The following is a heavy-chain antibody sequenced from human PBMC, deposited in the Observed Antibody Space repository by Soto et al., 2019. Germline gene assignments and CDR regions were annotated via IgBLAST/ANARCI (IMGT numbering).Heavy chain of an antibody. CDR1: GFFFSTYA. CDR2: ISNNGYDT. CDR3: AHPRGYGVFDAVDI. V-gene: IGHV3-23*01. D-gene: IGHD4-17*01. Sequence: GSLRLSCAAPGFFFSTYAMNWVRQAPGKGLEWVSAISNNGYDTYYAESVRGRFTISRDNSINTLYLQMSRLRTEDTAVYYCAHPRGYGVFDAVDIWGQGTMVTVSS. J-gene: IGHJ3*02.